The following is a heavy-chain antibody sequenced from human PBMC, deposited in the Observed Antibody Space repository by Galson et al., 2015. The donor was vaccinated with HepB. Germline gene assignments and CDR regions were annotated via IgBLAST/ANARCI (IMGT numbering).Heavy chain of an antibody. J-gene: IGHJ6*03. V-gene: IGHV3-53*01. CDR3: ARTPPSQLLRVNPHEDYMDV. D-gene: IGHD2-15*01. Sequence: SLRLSCAASGFFVNNNYMSWVRQAPGKGLEWVSVVHSRGTTYYADSVKGRFTISRDSSENTVYLQMNSLRAEDTAVYYCARTPPSQLLRVNPHEDYMDVWGRGTTVTVSS. CDR1: GFFVNNNY. CDR2: VHSRGTT.